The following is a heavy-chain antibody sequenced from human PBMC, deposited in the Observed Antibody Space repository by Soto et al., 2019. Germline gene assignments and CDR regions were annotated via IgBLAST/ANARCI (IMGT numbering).Heavy chain of an antibody. J-gene: IGHJ6*02. CDR3: ARARSPYYDYYALKA. V-gene: IGHV3-30-3*01. CDR2: ISSDGSSK. Sequence: QVQLVESGGGVVQPGRSLGLSCAASGFTFSSYVLHWVRQAPGKGLEWVALISSDGSSKYYADSVRGRFTISRDTSTNTLYLQMNSLRVEDTALYFCARARSPYYDYYALKAWGQGTTVTVSS. D-gene: IGHD6-6*01. CDR1: GFTFSSYV.